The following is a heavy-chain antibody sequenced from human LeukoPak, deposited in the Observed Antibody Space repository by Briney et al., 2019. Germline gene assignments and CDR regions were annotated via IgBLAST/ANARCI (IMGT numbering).Heavy chain of an antibody. CDR2: IYYSGST. V-gene: IGHV4-59*08. D-gene: IGHD6-19*01. Sequence: SETLSLTCAVYGGSFSGHHWSWIRQPSGKGLEWIGYIYYSGSTNYNPSLKSRVTISVDTSKNQFSLKLSSVTAADTAVYYCARRGSGSNWFDPWGQGTLVTVSS. J-gene: IGHJ5*02. CDR1: GGSFSGHH. CDR3: ARRGSGSNWFDP.